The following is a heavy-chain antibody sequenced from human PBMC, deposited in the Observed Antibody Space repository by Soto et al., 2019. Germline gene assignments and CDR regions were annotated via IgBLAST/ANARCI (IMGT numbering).Heavy chain of an antibody. Sequence: EVQLLESGGGLVQPGGSLRLSCAASGFTFNNYAMSWVRQAPGKGLEWVSGISGSGGTTYYADSVKGRFTISRDNSKNTLDLQMNSLRAEDTAVYYCAKENYYNSRGGFDYWGQGALVTVSS. CDR3: AKENYYNSRGGFDY. CDR2: ISGSGGTT. J-gene: IGHJ4*02. CDR1: GFTFNNYA. D-gene: IGHD3-10*01. V-gene: IGHV3-23*01.